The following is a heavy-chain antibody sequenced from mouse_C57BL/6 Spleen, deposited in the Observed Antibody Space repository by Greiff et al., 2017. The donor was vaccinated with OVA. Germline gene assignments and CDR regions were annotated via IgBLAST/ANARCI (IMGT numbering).Heavy chain of an antibody. V-gene: IGHV1-69*01. CDR2: IDPSDSYT. D-gene: IGHD2-3*01. J-gene: IGHJ4*01. Sequence: VQLQQPGAELVMPGASVKLSCKASGYTFTSYWMHWVKQRPGQGLEWIGEIDPSDSYTNYNQKFKGKSTLTVDKSSSTAYMQLSSLTSEDSAVYYCARYGYYEGNYYAMDYWGQGTLVTVSS. CDR3: ARYGYYEGNYYAMDY. CDR1: GYTFTSYW.